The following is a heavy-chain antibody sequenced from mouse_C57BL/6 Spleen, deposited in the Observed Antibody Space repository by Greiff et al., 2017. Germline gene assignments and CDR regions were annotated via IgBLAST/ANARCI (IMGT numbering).Heavy chain of an antibody. V-gene: IGHV1-42*01. CDR2: INPSTGGT. J-gene: IGHJ3*01. CDR3: AGLDDCRAWFAY. Sequence: EVQLQQSGPELVQPGASVKISCKASGYSFTGYYMNWVKQSPEKSLEWIGEINPSTGGTTYNQKFKAKATLTVDKSSSTAYMKLKSLTSEDSAVDYCAGLDDCRAWFAYWGQGTLVTVSA. CDR1: GYSFTGYY. D-gene: IGHD2-12*01.